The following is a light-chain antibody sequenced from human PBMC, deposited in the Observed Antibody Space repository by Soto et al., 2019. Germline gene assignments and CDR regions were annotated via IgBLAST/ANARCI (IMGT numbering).Light chain of an antibody. CDR1: QSVNDR. CDR3: QQYNNYSPT. J-gene: IGKJ1*01. V-gene: IGKV3-15*01. CDR2: SVS. Sequence: EIVMTQSPATLSVSPGERVALSCRASQSVNDRLAWFQQKPGQSPRLLIYSVSTRATGVPGRFSGSGSGTEFTLTITSLQSEDFAVYYCQQYNNYSPTFGQGTKVEV.